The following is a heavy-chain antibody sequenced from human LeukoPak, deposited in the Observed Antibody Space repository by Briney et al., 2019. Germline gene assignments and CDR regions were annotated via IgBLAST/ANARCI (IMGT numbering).Heavy chain of an antibody. CDR3: AKGARYCSGGSCYPLGYYFDY. D-gene: IGHD2-15*01. J-gene: IGHJ4*02. CDR2: IWYDGSNK. Sequence: GGSLRLSCAVSGFTFSSYGMHWVRQAPGKGLEWVAVIWYDGSNKYYADSVKGRFTISRDNSKNTLYLQMNSLRAEDTAVYYCAKGARYCSGGSCYPLGYYFDYWGQGTLVTVSS. V-gene: IGHV3-33*06. CDR1: GFTFSSYG.